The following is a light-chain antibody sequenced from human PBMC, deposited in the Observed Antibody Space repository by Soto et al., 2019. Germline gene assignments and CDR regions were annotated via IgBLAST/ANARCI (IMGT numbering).Light chain of an antibody. CDR1: SSDFDIYKY. Sequence: QSVLTQPASVSGSPGQSITISCTGTSSDFDIYKYVSWYQQHPGKAPKLMIYQVTNRPSGVSNRFSGSTSGNTASLTISGLQAEDEADYYCCSYTSSINYVLGTGTKVTVL. J-gene: IGLJ1*01. CDR3: CSYTSSINYV. CDR2: QVT. V-gene: IGLV2-14*01.